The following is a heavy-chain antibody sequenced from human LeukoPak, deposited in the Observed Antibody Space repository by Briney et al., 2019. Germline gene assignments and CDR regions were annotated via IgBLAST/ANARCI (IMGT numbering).Heavy chain of an antibody. V-gene: IGHV4-59*01. J-gene: IGHJ4*02. CDR3: ARGRYYCGGDCYPAFFDY. CDR2: IYYSGST. Sequence: SETLSLTCTVSGGSISSYYWSWIRQPPGKGLEWIGYIYYSGSTNYNPSLKSRVTISVDTSKNQFSLKLSSVTAADTAVYYCARGRYYCGGDCYPAFFDYWGQGTLVTVSS. D-gene: IGHD2-21*01. CDR1: GGSISSYY.